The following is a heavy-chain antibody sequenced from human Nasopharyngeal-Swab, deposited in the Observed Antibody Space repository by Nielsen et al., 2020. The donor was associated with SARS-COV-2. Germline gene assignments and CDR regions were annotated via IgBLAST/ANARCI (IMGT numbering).Heavy chain of an antibody. D-gene: IGHD4-17*01. V-gene: IGHV3-48*02. Sequence: GESLKISCVASGFTFSRYSMNWVRQAPGKGLEWVSYISGSSTEYHADSVKGRFTISRDDAKNSLYLQMNSLRNEDTAVYYCAREDSGDYFFVYWGQGILVTVSS. CDR2: ISGSSTE. CDR3: AREDSGDYFFVY. J-gene: IGHJ4*02. CDR1: GFTFSRYS.